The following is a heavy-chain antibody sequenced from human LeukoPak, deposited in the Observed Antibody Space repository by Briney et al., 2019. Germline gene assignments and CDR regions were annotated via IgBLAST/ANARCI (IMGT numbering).Heavy chain of an antibody. J-gene: IGHJ6*03. CDR2: TYYRSKWYN. Sequence: SQTLSLTCAISGDSVSSNSAAWNWIRQSPSRGLEWLGRTYYRSKWYNDYAVSVKSRITINPDTSKNQFSLQLNSVPPEDTAVYYCAKAVSSSSWYKGYYYYYMDVWGKGTTVTVSS. CDR3: AKAVSSSSWYKGYYYYYMDV. D-gene: IGHD6-13*01. V-gene: IGHV6-1*01. CDR1: GDSVSSNSAA.